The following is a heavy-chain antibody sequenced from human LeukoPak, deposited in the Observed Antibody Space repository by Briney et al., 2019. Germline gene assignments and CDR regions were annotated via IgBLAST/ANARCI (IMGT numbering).Heavy chain of an antibody. CDR1: GYSIGSGYY. CDR3: ARDAAKAQLAYFDY. CDR2: ISHSGRT. D-gene: IGHD6-13*01. J-gene: IGHJ4*02. V-gene: IGHV4-38-2*02. Sequence: SETLSLTCTVSGYSIGSGYYWGWIRQPPGKGLEWIATISHSGRTYYNPSLKSRVTISLDTSKNQFSLKLSSVTAADTAIYYCARDAAKAQLAYFDYWGQGTLVTVSS.